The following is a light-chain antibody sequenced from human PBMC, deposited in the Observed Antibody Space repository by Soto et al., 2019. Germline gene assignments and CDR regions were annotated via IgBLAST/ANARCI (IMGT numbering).Light chain of an antibody. Sequence: QSVLTQPPSVSAAPGQKATISCSGSSSNIGNNYVSWYQQLPGTAPKLLIYDNNKRPSGIPDRFSGSKSGTSATLGITGLQTGDEADYYCGTWDSSLSAVVFGNGT. CDR3: GTWDSSLSAVV. CDR1: SSNIGNNY. V-gene: IGLV1-51*01. CDR2: DNN. J-gene: IGLJ1*01.